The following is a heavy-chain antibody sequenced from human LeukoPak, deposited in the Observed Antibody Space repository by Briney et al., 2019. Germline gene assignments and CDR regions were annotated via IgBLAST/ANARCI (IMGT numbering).Heavy chain of an antibody. J-gene: IGHJ4*02. CDR2: ISGSGGST. CDR3: AKVWELVVVAVTHFDY. D-gene: IGHD2-15*01. Sequence: GGSLRLSCAASGFTFSSYAMSWVRQAPGKGLEWVSAISGSGGSTYYADSVKGRFTISRDNSKNTLYLQMNSLRAEDTAVYSCAKVWELVVVAVTHFDYWGQGTLVTVSS. CDR1: GFTFSSYA. V-gene: IGHV3-23*01.